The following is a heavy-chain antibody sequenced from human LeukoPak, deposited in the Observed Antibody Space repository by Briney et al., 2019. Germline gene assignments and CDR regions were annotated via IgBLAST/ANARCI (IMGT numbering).Heavy chain of an antibody. CDR2: INGDGRNI. CDR3: TRDLMDYDVSTGLHHYYMDV. CDR1: GFTFSSYW. D-gene: IGHD3-9*01. V-gene: IGHV3-74*01. J-gene: IGHJ6*02. Sequence: PGGSLRLSCVASGFTFSSYWMHWVRQDPRKGLVWVSRINGDGRNINYADSVRRRFTISRDNAKNTLYLQMNTLRVEDTAVYYCTRDLMDYDVSTGLHHYYMDVWGQGTTVTVSS.